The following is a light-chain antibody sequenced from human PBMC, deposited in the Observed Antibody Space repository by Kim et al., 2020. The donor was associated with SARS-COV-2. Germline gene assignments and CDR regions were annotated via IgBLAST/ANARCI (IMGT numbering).Light chain of an antibody. V-gene: IGLV2-14*03. CDR2: DVR. CDR3: SSYTSSSTWV. J-gene: IGLJ3*02. CDR1: SSDIGGYDY. Sequence: GQSITISCTGTSSDIGGYDYVSWYQQHPGKATKLMIYDVRKRPSGISNRFSDSKSGNTASLTISGLQAEDGADYYCSSYTSSSTWVFGGGTQLTVL.